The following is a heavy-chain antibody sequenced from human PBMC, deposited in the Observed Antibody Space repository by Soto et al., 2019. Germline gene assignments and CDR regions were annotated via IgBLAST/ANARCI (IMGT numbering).Heavy chain of an antibody. D-gene: IGHD3-3*01. Sequence: ASVKVSCKASGYTFTGYYMHWVRQAPGQGLEWMGWINPNSGGTNYAQKFQGWVTMTRDTSISTAYMELSRLRSDDTAVYYCARAGRDIFWSGSNWFDPWGQGTLVTVSS. CDR2: INPNSGGT. CDR3: ARAGRDIFWSGSNWFDP. CDR1: GYTFTGYY. V-gene: IGHV1-2*04. J-gene: IGHJ5*02.